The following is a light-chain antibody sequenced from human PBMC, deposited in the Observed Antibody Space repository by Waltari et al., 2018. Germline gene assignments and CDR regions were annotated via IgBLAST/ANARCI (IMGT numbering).Light chain of an antibody. J-gene: IGLJ1*01. Sequence: QSALPQPASVSGSPGQSITISCTGTSSDVGGSNSVSWYQQHPGKAPKLMIYDVSNRPSGVSNRFSGSKSGNTASLTISGLQAEDEADYYCSSYTSSSTLYVFGTGTKVTVL. CDR2: DVS. CDR1: SSDVGGSNS. V-gene: IGLV2-14*03. CDR3: SSYTSSSTLYV.